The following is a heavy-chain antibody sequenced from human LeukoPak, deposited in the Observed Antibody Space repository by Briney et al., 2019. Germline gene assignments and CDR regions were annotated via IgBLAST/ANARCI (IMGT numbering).Heavy chain of an antibody. V-gene: IGHV3-21*01. CDR3: ARVAEAAAFDY. D-gene: IGHD6-13*01. CDR1: GFTFSSYS. Sequence: GGSLRLSCAASGFTFSSYSMNWVRQAPGKGLEWVSSISSSSTYVYYADSVKGRFTISRDNAKNSLYLQMNSPRADDTAVYYCARVAEAAAFDYWGQGTLVTVSS. J-gene: IGHJ4*02. CDR2: ISSSSTYV.